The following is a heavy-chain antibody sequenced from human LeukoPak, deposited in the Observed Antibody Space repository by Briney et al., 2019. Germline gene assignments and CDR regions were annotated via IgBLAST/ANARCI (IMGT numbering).Heavy chain of an antibody. CDR2: INCNDGGI. CDR3: IKDFHNTLSQTFDY. CDR1: GFTFGDYA. J-gene: IGHJ4*02. V-gene: IGHV3-9*01. Sequence: GGSLRLSCAASGFTFGDYAMHWVRQVPGKGLEWVSGINCNDGGIVYAASVKGRFTISRDSANNSLFLQMNSLRLEDTAFYYCIKDFHNTLSQTFDYWGQGTLVTVSS. D-gene: IGHD1-1*01.